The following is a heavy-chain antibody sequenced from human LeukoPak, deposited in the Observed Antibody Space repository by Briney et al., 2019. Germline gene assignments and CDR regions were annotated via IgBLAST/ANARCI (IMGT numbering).Heavy chain of an antibody. J-gene: IGHJ6*03. CDR3: AREDIVVVPAAIAYYYYMDV. Sequence: ASVKVSCKASGYTFIGYYMHWVRQAPGQGLEWMGWINPNSGGTNYAQKFQGRVTMTRDTSISTAYMELSRLRSDDTAVYYCAREDIVVVPAAIAYYYYMDVWGKGTTVTVSS. D-gene: IGHD2-2*02. V-gene: IGHV1-2*02. CDR2: INPNSGGT. CDR1: GYTFIGYY.